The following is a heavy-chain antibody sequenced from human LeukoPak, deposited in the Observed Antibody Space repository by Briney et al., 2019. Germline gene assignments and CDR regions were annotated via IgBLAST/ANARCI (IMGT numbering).Heavy chain of an antibody. Sequence: GGSLRLSCAASGFTFDAFAMHWVRQAPGKGLEWVAGISSKTGITGFADSVRGRFTISRDDANNFLYLQMNSLRLEDTALYYCAKVYATLSYGMDVWGQGTTVTVSS. D-gene: IGHD2-8*01. CDR3: AKVYATLSYGMDV. CDR1: GFTFDAFA. V-gene: IGHV3-9*01. J-gene: IGHJ6*02. CDR2: ISSKTGIT.